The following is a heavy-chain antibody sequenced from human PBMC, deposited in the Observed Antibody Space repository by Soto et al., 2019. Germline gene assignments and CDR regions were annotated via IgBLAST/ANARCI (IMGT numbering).Heavy chain of an antibody. J-gene: IGHJ5*02. CDR3: ARDPVEVAGGDR. Sequence: QLQLVESGGALVKPGGSLRLSCVASGFTFSDYYMTWIRQAPGKGLECLSYISSRGSTIYYADSVKGRFTISRDIAKNTLYLKMNSLRAEDTAVYYCARDPVEVAGGDRWGQGTLVTVSS. CDR1: GFTFSDYY. V-gene: IGHV3-11*01. CDR2: ISSRGSTI. D-gene: IGHD6-19*01.